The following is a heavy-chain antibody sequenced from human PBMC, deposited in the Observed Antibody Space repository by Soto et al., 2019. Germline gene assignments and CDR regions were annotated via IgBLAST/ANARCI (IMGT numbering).Heavy chain of an antibody. V-gene: IGHV1-69*12. CDR2: IIPIFGTA. Sequence: QVQLVQSGAEVKKPGSSVKVSCKASGGTFSSYAISWVRQAPGQGLEWMGGIIPIFGTANYAQKFQGRVTITADESTSTAYMELCSLRSEDTAVYYCASHSSSWSTIYYFDYWGQGTLVTVSS. J-gene: IGHJ4*02. CDR1: GGTFSSYA. D-gene: IGHD6-13*01. CDR3: ASHSSSWSTIYYFDY.